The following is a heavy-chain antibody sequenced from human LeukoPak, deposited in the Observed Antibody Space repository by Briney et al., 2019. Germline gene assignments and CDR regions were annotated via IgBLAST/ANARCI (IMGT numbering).Heavy chain of an antibody. CDR1: GGSISSGSYY. D-gene: IGHD6-13*01. J-gene: IGHJ3*02. CDR2: IYTSGST. Sequence: SSETLSLTCTVSGGSISSGSYYWSWIRQPAGKGLEWIGRIYTSGSTNYNPSLKSRVTISVDTSKNQFSLKLSSVTAADTAVYYCARDSSDSSSWFAGGRWAPAGDAFDIWGQGTMVTVSS. V-gene: IGHV4-61*02. CDR3: ARDSSDSSSWFAGGRWAPAGDAFDI.